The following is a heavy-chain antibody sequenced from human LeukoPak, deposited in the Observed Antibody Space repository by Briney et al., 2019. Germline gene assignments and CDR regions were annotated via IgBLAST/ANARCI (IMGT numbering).Heavy chain of an antibody. CDR2: AYSSGST. CDR1: GGSISSYF. D-gene: IGHD3-10*01. V-gene: IGHV4-4*07. Sequence: SETLSLTCTVSGGSISSYFWTWIRQPAGKGLEWIGRAYSSGSTNYNPSLKSRVTMSVDTSKNQFSLTMNFVTAADTAMYYCAKGVASLEHWGQGTLVTVSS. J-gene: IGHJ4*02. CDR3: AKGVASLEH.